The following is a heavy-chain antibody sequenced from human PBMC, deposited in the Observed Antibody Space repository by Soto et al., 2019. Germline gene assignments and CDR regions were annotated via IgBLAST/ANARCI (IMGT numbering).Heavy chain of an antibody. Sequence: SVKVSCKASGYTFTSYYMHWVRQAPGQGLEWMGIINPSGGYTSNSQRFQGRVTMTRDTSTNTVYMELSSLRPEDTAVYYCARDRVPSYDSSGYYRAFDIWGQGTMVTVSS. J-gene: IGHJ3*02. CDR1: GYTFTSYY. CDR3: ARDRVPSYDSSGYYRAFDI. CDR2: INPSGGYT. V-gene: IGHV1-46*01. D-gene: IGHD3-22*01.